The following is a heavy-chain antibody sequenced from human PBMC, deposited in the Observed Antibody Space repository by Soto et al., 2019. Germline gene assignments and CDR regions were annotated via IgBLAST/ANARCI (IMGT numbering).Heavy chain of an antibody. D-gene: IGHD3-3*01. Sequence: TSEALSLTCTASRGSISKNSYYWGWIRQSPGKGLGGVGGIGYNGTLYFNPSLPIRVTMSVDTSENQISLRLSSMTAADTAVYYCASHVHNQGYEYYFDSWSQGTLVTVSS. J-gene: IGHJ4*02. CDR2: IGYNGTL. CDR3: ASHVHNQGYEYYFDS. CDR1: RGSISKNSYY. V-gene: IGHV4-39*01.